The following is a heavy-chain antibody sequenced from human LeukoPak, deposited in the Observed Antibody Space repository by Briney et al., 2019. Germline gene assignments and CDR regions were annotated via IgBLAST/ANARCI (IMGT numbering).Heavy chain of an antibody. D-gene: IGHD3-10*01. CDR2: ISANNGNA. J-gene: IGHJ4*02. CDR1: GYMFSSYG. V-gene: IGHV1-18*01. CDR3: ARDDNYGSGQPDD. Sequence: ASVKVSCKASGYMFSSYGISWVRQAPGQGLEWMGWISANNGNANYAQKLQGRVTMTRDTSTSTAYMELRSLRSDDTAVYYCARDDNYGSGQPDDWGQGTLVTVSS.